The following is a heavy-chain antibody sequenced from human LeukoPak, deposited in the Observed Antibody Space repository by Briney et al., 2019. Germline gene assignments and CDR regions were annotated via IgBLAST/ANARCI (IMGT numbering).Heavy chain of an antibody. CDR2: IWYDGSNQ. CDR1: GFTFSSYG. Sequence: GGSLRLSCAASGFTFSSYGMHWVRQAPGKGLECVAVIWYDGSNQYYADSVKGRFTISRDNSKNTLWLQMNSLRDEDTAVYYCAKGGLGGSGWVGDYYYYMDAWGKGITVTVSS. D-gene: IGHD6-19*01. CDR3: AKGGLGGSGWVGDYYYYMDA. J-gene: IGHJ6*03. V-gene: IGHV3-33*03.